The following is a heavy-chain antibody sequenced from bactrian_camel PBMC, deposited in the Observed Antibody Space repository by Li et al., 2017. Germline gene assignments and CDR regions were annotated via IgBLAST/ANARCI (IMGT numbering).Heavy chain of an antibody. J-gene: IGHJ7*01. D-gene: IGHD4*01. CDR2: IDRYATT. V-gene: IGHV3S28*01. Sequence: QLVESGGGLVQPGGSLRVSCAASGFTFGTSYMSWVRQAPGKEREGVAFIDRYATTTYTDSVKGRFTISQDNAKNTLYQQMNSLKPEDTATYYCAADQWRDGDCNPGSWDRMDLWGEGTQVTVS. CDR1: GFTFGTSY.